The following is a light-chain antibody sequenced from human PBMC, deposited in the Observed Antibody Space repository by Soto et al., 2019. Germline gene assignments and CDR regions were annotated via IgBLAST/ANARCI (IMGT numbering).Light chain of an antibody. CDR3: QSYDSSLSGYG. J-gene: IGLJ1*01. CDR2: ENN. CDR1: SSNIGAGYE. Sequence: QSVLTQPPSVSEAPGQRVTISCTGSSSNIGAGYEAHWYQQVPGTAPKLLIYENNNRPSGVPDRFSGSKSGTSASLAITGLQAEDAAEYYCQSYDSSLSGYGFGTGTKLTVL. V-gene: IGLV1-40*01.